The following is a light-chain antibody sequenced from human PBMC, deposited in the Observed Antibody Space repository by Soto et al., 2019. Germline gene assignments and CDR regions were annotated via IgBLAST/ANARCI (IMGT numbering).Light chain of an antibody. J-gene: IGKJ4*01. V-gene: IGKV1-5*03. Sequence: DIQMTQSPSTLSASVGDRVTITCRASQSINSWLAWYQQKPGKAPKLLIYKASSLESGVPSRFSGSGSGTEFTLTISSLQPDDFATYYCQQYNSYSSGFTFGGGTKVEIK. CDR2: KAS. CDR1: QSINSW. CDR3: QQYNSYSSGFT.